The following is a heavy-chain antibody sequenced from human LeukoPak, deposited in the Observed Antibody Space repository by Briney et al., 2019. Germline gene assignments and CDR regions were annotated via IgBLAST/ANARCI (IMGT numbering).Heavy chain of an antibody. CDR2: ISAYNGNT. CDR3: ARGDLDCSGGTCYPDAY. CDR1: GYTFRSYG. Sequence: ASVKVSCKASGYTFRSYGISWVRQAPGQGLEWMGWISAYNGNTNYAQMLQGRVTMTTDTSTSTAYMELRSLRSDDTALYYCARGDLDCSGGTCYPDAYWGQGTLVTVSS. V-gene: IGHV1-18*01. J-gene: IGHJ4*02. D-gene: IGHD2-15*01.